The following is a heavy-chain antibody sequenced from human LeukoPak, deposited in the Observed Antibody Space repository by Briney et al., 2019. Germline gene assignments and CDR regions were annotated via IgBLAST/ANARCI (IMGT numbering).Heavy chain of an antibody. D-gene: IGHD6-13*01. CDR1: GYTFTSYD. Sequence: ASVKVYCKASGYTFTSYDINWVRQATGHGHKWKGWMNPNSGNTGYAQKFQGRVTMTRNTSISTAYMELSSLRSEDTAVYYCARGGYHFDYWGQGTLVTVS. V-gene: IGHV1-8*01. CDR2: MNPNSGNT. CDR3: ARGGYHFDY. J-gene: IGHJ4*02.